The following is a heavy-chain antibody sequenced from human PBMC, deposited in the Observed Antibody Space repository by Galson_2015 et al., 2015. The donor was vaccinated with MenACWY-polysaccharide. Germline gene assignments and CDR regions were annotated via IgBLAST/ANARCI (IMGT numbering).Heavy chain of an antibody. CDR3: VKAHETSGWNRGPGY. CDR2: ISIDGRNT. Sequence: SLRLSCAASGFTFSAYTMSWIRQAPGKGLEWVTVISIDGRNTHYADPVKGRFTISRDNSKNTLFLQMNGLTAEDTAVYYCVKAHETSGWNRGPGYWGQGTLVTVSS. CDR1: GFTFSAYT. V-gene: IGHV3-23*01. J-gene: IGHJ4*02. D-gene: IGHD6-19*01.